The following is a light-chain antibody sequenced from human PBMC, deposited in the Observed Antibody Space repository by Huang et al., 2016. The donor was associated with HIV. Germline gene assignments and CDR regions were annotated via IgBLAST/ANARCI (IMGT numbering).Light chain of an antibody. J-gene: IGKJ2*01. CDR3: QRYGSSPPYT. V-gene: IGKV3-20*01. Sequence: EVVLTQSPDHLSLSPGERATLSCRASQSLGSSSLAWYQQKPGQAPRLLIYATSTRPTGIPDRCSGSGSGTDVSLTVTRLEPEDFAVYYCQRYGSSPPYTFGQGTKLEI. CDR1: QSLGSSS. CDR2: ATS.